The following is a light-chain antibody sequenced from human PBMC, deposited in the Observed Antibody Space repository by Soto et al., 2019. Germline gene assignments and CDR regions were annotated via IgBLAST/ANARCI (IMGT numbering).Light chain of an antibody. CDR2: GNN. V-gene: IGLV1-40*01. CDR1: SANIGAGYD. J-gene: IGLJ3*02. CDR3: QSYDSSLSNWV. Sequence: QSVLTQPPSVSVAPGQRVTISCTGSSANIGAGYDVHWYHQLPGTAPKLLIYGNNNRPSGVPDRFSGSKSGTSASLAITGLQAEDEADYYCQSYDSSLSNWVFGGGTKLTVL.